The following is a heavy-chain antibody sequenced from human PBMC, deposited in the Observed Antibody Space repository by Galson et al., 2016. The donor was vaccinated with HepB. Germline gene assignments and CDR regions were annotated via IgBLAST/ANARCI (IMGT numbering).Heavy chain of an antibody. Sequence: PALVKPTQTLTLTCTFSGFSLSTSGVGVGWIRQPPGKALEWLALIYWNDDERYNPSLKSRPTITKDTSKNQVVLTMTNMDPVDTATYYCAHRLPLYTSGWYWDFFDYWGQGTLVTVSS. CDR3: AHRLPLYTSGWYWDFFDY. D-gene: IGHD6-19*01. J-gene: IGHJ4*02. V-gene: IGHV2-5*01. CDR1: GFSLSTSGVG. CDR2: IYWNDDE.